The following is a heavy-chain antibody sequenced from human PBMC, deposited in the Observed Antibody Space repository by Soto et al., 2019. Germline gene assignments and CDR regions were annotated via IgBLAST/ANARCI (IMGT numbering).Heavy chain of an antibody. Sequence: QITLKESGPTLVKPTQTLTLTCTFSGFSLSTSGVGVGWIRQPPGKALEWLALIYWDDDKRYSPSLKSRLTTTKDTPKNQVVLTMTNMDPVDTATYYCARTYYDILTGYRCFDYWGQGTLVTVSS. D-gene: IGHD3-9*01. CDR3: ARTYYDILTGYRCFDY. CDR1: GFSLSTSGVG. J-gene: IGHJ4*02. V-gene: IGHV2-5*02. CDR2: IYWDDDK.